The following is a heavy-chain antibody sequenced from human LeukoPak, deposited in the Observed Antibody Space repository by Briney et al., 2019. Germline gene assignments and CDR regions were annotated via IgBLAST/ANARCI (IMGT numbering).Heavy chain of an antibody. V-gene: IGHV4-4*07. CDR3: ARGRYCSADICTGGDSFDI. CDR2: KYARGSS. J-gene: IGHJ3*02. Sequence: SGTLSLTCTVSGGSVTSLFWSWIRQPAGEGLEWIGRKYARGSSNYNPPVQSRVTMSVDTSKNQFSLKLRSVTAADTAVYYCARGRYCSADICTGGDSFDIWGQGTMVSVSP. D-gene: IGHD2-15*01. CDR1: GGSVTSLF.